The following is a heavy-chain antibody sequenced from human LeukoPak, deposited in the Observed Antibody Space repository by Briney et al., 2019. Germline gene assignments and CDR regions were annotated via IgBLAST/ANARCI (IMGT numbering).Heavy chain of an antibody. CDR1: GFTFSRYW. J-gene: IGHJ4*02. V-gene: IGHV3-7*01. D-gene: IGHD2-8*01. CDR3: VRVRCTNGVCYGFDF. CDR2: IKQDGSEK. Sequence: GGSLRLSCAASGFTFSRYWISWVRQAPGKGLEWVANIKQDGSEKYYVDSVKGRFTISRDNAKNSLYLQMNSLRDEDTAVYYCVRVRCTNGVCYGFDFWGQGTLVTVSS.